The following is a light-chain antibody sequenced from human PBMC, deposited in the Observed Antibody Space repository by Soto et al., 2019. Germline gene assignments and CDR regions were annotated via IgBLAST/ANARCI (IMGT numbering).Light chain of an antibody. J-gene: IGKJ2*01. CDR1: QSLSGIY. V-gene: IGKV3-20*01. Sequence: EIVLTQSPGTLSLSPGERATLSCRASQSLSGIYLAWYQQKPGQAPRLLIYGASSRATGIPDRFSGSGSGTDFTLTISRLEPEDFAVYYCHQYGGLHPHTFGQGTKLEIK. CDR3: HQYGGLHPHT. CDR2: GAS.